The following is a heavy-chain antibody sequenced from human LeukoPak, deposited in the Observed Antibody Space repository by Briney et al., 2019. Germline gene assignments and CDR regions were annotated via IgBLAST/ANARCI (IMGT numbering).Heavy chain of an antibody. V-gene: IGHV5-51*01. CDR2: IPPGDSDT. CDR1: GYTFTNYW. Sequence: GESLKISCKGSGYTFTNYWIGWVRQMPGKGLEWMAMIPPGDSDTRYSPSFQGQVTISADKSITTAYLQWSSLKASDTAMYYCVRRAYYRFFDYWGQGTLVTVSS. D-gene: IGHD3-22*01. CDR3: VRRAYYRFFDY. J-gene: IGHJ4*02.